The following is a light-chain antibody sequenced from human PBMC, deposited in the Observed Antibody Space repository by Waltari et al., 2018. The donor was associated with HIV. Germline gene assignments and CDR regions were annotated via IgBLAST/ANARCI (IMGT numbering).Light chain of an antibody. V-gene: IGKV1-39*01. CDR3: QQSYSSPT. J-gene: IGKJ3*01. CDR2: TAA. Sequence: DIQMTQSPSSLSASVGDRVTITCWASQNIIKYLHWYQQKPGKAPRILIYTAANLQSGVPSRFSGSGSGTNFTLTISSLQPEDFATYFCQQSYSSPTFGPGTKVIVK. CDR1: QNIIKY.